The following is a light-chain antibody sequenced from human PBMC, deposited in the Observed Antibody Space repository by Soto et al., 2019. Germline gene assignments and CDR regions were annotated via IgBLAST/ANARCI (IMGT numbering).Light chain of an antibody. Sequence: DIVMTQSPLSLPVTPGEPASISCRSSQSLLQTNGYTYLDWYLQKPGQSPQLLIYLTSIRASGGPDRFSGSGSGTEVTLKISKVEAEDVGVYYCMQSLQTPPWTFGPGTKVEFK. CDR2: LTS. CDR1: QSLLQTNGYTY. V-gene: IGKV2-28*01. CDR3: MQSLQTPPWT. J-gene: IGKJ1*01.